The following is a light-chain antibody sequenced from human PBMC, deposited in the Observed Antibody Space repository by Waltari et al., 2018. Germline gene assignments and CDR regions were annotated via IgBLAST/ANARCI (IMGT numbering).Light chain of an antibody. Sequence: QLVLTQSPSASASLGASVKLTCTLSRGHSSNVLAWLQQQPETGPRYLMKVNSEGSHSKGYERPERFSGSSSGAERYLTISSLQSEEEADYYCQTGGHGTWVFGGGTKLTVL. J-gene: IGLJ3*02. CDR3: QTGGHGTWV. CDR2: VNSEGSH. V-gene: IGLV4-69*01. CDR1: RGHSSNV.